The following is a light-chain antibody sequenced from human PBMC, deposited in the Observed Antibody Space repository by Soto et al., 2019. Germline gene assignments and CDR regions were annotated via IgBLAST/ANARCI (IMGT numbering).Light chain of an antibody. CDR3: LQHNSYAFT. J-gene: IGKJ3*01. V-gene: IGKV1-17*01. CDR1: HDIRSD. Sequence: DIQMTQSPSSLSASVGDRVTITCRTSHDIRSDLGWFQQKPGKAPKRLIYAASTLQSGVPSRFSGSRSGTEFTLTISSLQPEDFATYYCLQHNSYAFTFGPGTKLDIK. CDR2: AAS.